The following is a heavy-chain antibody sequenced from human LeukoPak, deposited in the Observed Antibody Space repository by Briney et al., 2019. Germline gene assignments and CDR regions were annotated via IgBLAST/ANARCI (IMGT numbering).Heavy chain of an antibody. CDR1: GYSFTSNW. J-gene: IGHJ4*02. Sequence: LGESLKISCDGSGYSFTSNWISWVRQMPGKGLEWMGRIDPSDSHINYSPSFQGHVTISVDKSISTAYLQWSSLRVSDTAMYYCARQGRGSYRRDFDYWGQGTLVTVSS. CDR2: IDPSDSHI. CDR3: ARQGRGSYRRDFDY. D-gene: IGHD1-26*01. V-gene: IGHV5-10-1*01.